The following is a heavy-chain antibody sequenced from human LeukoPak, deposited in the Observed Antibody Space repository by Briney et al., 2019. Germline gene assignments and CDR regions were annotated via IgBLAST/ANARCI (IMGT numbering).Heavy chain of an antibody. Sequence: GGSLRLSCAASGFTFSSYAMSWVRQAPGKGLEWVSAISGSGGSTYYADSVKGRFTISRDNSKNTLYLQMNSLRAEDTAVYYCAKVRYSSSWGSCDYWGQGTLVTVSS. CDR3: AKVRYSSSWGSCDY. CDR2: ISGSGGST. D-gene: IGHD6-13*01. J-gene: IGHJ4*02. CDR1: GFTFSSYA. V-gene: IGHV3-23*01.